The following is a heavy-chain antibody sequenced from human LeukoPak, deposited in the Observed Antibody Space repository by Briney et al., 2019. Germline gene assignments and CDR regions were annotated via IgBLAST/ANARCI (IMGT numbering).Heavy chain of an antibody. CDR1: GGSFSGYY. Sequence: ASETLSLTCAVYGGSFSGYYWSWIRQPPGKGLEWIGEINHSGSTNYNPSLKSRVTISVDTSKNQFSLKLSSVTAAGTAVYYCARVPRSYYYYYYMDVWGKGTTVTVSS. V-gene: IGHV4-34*01. CDR3: ARVPRSYYYYYYMDV. J-gene: IGHJ6*03. CDR2: INHSGST.